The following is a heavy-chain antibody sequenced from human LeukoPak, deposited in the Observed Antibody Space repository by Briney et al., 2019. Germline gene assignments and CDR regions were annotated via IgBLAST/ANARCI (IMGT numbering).Heavy chain of an antibody. Sequence: ASVKVSCKASGGTFSSYTISWVRQAPGQGLEWMGRIIPILGIANYAQKFQGRVTITAGKSTSTSYMELSSLRSEDTAVYYCASLPSGGYYYYYGMDVWGQGTTVTVSS. V-gene: IGHV1-69*02. J-gene: IGHJ6*02. CDR2: IIPILGIA. CDR1: GGTFSSYT. CDR3: ASLPSGGYYYYYGMDV. D-gene: IGHD3-3*01.